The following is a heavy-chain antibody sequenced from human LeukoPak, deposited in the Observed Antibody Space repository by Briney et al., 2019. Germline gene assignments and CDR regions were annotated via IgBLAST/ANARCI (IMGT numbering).Heavy chain of an antibody. Sequence: PSETLSLTCAVSGYSISSGYYWGWIRQPPGKGLEWIGSIYHSGSTYYNPSLKSRVTISVDTSKNQFSLKLSSVTAADTAVYYCARDSTFGGITAAMDVWGKGTTVTVSS. V-gene: IGHV4-38-2*02. CDR3: ARDSTFGGITAAMDV. CDR1: GYSISSGYY. CDR2: IYHSGST. J-gene: IGHJ6*03. D-gene: IGHD3-3*01.